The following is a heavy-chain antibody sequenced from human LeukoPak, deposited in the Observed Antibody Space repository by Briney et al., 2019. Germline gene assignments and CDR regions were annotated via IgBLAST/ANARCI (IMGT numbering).Heavy chain of an antibody. Sequence: PGGSLRLSCAASGLTFSSYAMSWVRQAPGKRLEWVAVIWDDGNNKRYANSVNGRFTISRDNSENTLYLQMNGLTAEDTAMYYCARDSYQDYYGRFDPWGQGTLVIVSS. CDR1: GLTFSSYA. CDR2: IWDDGNNK. CDR3: ARDSYQDYYGRFDP. D-gene: IGHD3-10*01. V-gene: IGHV3-33*08. J-gene: IGHJ5*02.